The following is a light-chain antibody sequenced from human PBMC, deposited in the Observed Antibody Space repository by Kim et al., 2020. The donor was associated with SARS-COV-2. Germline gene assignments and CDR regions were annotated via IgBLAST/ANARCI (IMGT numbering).Light chain of an antibody. J-gene: IGLJ3*02. V-gene: IGLV6-57*01. CDR1: SGSVASKY. CDR2: EDK. Sequence: GKTVTSCCTRSSGSVASKYVRWYQQPPGSPPTTVIYEDKQRPAGAPERFSGSNGSSYTAASLTTSGLTTEDADDYCYSSYDSSHWVFGGGTQLTVL. CDR3: SSYDSSHWV.